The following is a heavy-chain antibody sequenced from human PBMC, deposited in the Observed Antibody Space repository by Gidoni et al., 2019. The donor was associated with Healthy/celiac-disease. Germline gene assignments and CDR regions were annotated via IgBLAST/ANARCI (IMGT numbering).Heavy chain of an antibody. Sequence: QVQLQESGSGLVKPSETLSLPCTVSGGSLSSYYWSWIRQPPGKGLEWIGYIYYSGSTNYNPSLKSRVTISVDTSKNQCSLKLSSVTAADTAVYYCARDSSGYYRSLDYWGQGTLVTVSS. CDR2: IYYSGST. J-gene: IGHJ4*02. CDR1: GGSLSSYY. CDR3: ARDSSGYYRSLDY. D-gene: IGHD3-22*01. V-gene: IGHV4-59*01.